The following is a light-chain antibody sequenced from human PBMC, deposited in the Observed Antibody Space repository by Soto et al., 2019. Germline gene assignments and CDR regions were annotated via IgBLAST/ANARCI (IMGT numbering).Light chain of an antibody. J-gene: IGLJ2*01. CDR2: GND. Sequence: QSVLTQPPSVSAASRQKVTISCSGSGFNIVHNDVSWYQQFPGTAPRLVISGNDKRPSGIPDRFSGSRSGTSATLGITGLQTGDEADYYCGTWDDSLNEGVFGGGTKLTVL. CDR1: GFNIVHND. V-gene: IGLV1-51*01. CDR3: GTWDDSLNEGV.